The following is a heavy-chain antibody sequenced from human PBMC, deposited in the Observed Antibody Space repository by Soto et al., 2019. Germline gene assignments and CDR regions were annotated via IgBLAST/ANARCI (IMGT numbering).Heavy chain of an antibody. V-gene: IGHV4-4*02. CDR1: GGSISSSNW. J-gene: IGHJ5*02. Sequence: LSLTCAVSGGSISSSNWWNWVRQPPGKGLEWIGEIRHSGSTNYNPSLKSRVTISVDKSKNQFSLKLNSVTAADTAVYYCARVRQGCSSTSCYFDPWGQGTLVTVSS. D-gene: IGHD2-2*01. CDR3: ARVRQGCSSTSCYFDP. CDR2: IRHSGST.